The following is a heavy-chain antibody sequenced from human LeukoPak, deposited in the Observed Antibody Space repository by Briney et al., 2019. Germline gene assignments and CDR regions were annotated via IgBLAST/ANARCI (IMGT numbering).Heavy chain of an antibody. CDR2: IRYDGSNK. CDR1: GFTFSSYR. Sequence: PGGSMRLSCAASGFTFSSYRMHWVRQAPGKGLEWVAFIRYDGSNKYYADSVKGRFTISRDNSKNTLYLQMNSLRAEDTAVYYCAKDATTVTTFYFDYWGQGTLVTVSS. D-gene: IGHD4-17*01. CDR3: AKDATTVTTFYFDY. J-gene: IGHJ4*02. V-gene: IGHV3-30*02.